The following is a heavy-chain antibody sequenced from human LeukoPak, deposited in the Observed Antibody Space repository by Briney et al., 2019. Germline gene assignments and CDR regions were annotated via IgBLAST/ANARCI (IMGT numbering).Heavy chain of an antibody. CDR2: IRYDGSNK. J-gene: IGHJ4*02. CDR1: GFTFSSYG. D-gene: IGHD3-16*01. V-gene: IGHV3-30*02. Sequence: PVGSLRLSCAASGFTFSSYGIHWVRQAPGKGLGWVAFIRYDGSNKYYADSVKGRFTISRDNSKNTLYLQMNSLRAEDTAVYYCAKDPWFGGSFDSWGQGTLVTVSS. CDR3: AKDPWFGGSFDS.